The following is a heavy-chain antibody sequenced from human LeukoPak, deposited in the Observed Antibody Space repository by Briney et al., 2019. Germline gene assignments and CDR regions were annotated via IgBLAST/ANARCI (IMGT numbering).Heavy chain of an antibody. Sequence: SETLSLTCTVSGGSISSSSYFWGWIRQPPGEGLEWIGSIYYSGSAYYNPSLKSRVTISVDTSKNQFSLKLSSVTAADTAVYYCARRCTSTTCYTGFDYWGQGTLVTVSS. D-gene: IGHD2-2*02. J-gene: IGHJ4*02. V-gene: IGHV4-39*01. CDR3: ARRCTSTTCYTGFDY. CDR2: IYYSGSA. CDR1: GGSISSSSYF.